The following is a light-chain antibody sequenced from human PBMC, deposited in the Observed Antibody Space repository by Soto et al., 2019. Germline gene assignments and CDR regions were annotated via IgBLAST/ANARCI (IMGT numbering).Light chain of an antibody. Sequence: IVLTQSPGTLSLSPGESATLSCRASHNVTGRFLAWYHHKPGQSPRPLLYGASSRATGIPERFSGDGSGTDFTLTISRLEPDDFAIYFCQQYADSSPTFGGGTKVEIK. V-gene: IGKV3-20*01. CDR2: GAS. CDR3: QQYADSSPT. CDR1: HNVTGRF. J-gene: IGKJ4*01.